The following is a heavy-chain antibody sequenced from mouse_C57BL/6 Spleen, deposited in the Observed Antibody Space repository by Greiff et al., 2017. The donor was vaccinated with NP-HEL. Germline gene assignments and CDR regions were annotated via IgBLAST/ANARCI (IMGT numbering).Heavy chain of an antibody. CDR2: IYPGDGDT. Sequence: VQLQQSGAELVKPGASVKISCKASGYAFSSYWMNWVKQRPGKGLEWIGQIYPGDGDTNYNGKFKGKATLTADKSSSTAYMQLSSLTSEDSAVYFCARGGITTVWFDYWGQGTTLTVSS. J-gene: IGHJ2*01. D-gene: IGHD1-1*01. V-gene: IGHV1-80*01. CDR3: ARGGITTVWFDY. CDR1: GYAFSSYW.